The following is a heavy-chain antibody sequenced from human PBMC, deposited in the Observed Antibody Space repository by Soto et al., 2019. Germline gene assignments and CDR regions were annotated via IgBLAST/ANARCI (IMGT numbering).Heavy chain of an antibody. V-gene: IGHV5-10-1*01. D-gene: IGHD1-26*01. CDR2: IDPSDSYT. Sequence: GEALKISCKGSGYSFTSYWIRRVRQMPGKGLEWMGRIDPSDSYTNYPPSFQGHVTISADKSISTAYLQWSSLEASDTAMYDCARQPQIDSGSYYYYGMDVWGQGTTVTVSS. J-gene: IGHJ6*02. CDR3: ARQPQIDSGSYYYYGMDV. CDR1: GYSFTSYW.